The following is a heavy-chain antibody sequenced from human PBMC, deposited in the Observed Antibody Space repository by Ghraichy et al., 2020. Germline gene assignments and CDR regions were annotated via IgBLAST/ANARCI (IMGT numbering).Heavy chain of an antibody. D-gene: IGHD3-10*01. CDR3: AQDLGFEGGY. Sequence: GGSLRLSCAGSGFTFSSYAMSWVRQAPGKGLEWVSAISGSGGSTYYADSVKGRFTISRDNSKNTLYLQMNSLRAEDTAVYYCAQDLGFEGGYWGQGTLVTVPS. CDR1: GFTFSSYA. J-gene: IGHJ4*02. CDR2: ISGSGGST. V-gene: IGHV3-23*01.